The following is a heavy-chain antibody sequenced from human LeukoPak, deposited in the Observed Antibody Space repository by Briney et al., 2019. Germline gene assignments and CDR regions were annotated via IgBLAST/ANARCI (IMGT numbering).Heavy chain of an antibody. D-gene: IGHD5-12*01. CDR3: AKDSVRGYSGYGNDGFDI. Sequence: GGSLRLSCAASGFSFGTYAMNWVRQAPGKGLEWVSSIRGLDGSTYYADSVKGRFTISRDNSKNTVYLQMNSLRAEDTAVYHCAKDSVRGYSGYGNDGFDIWGQGTMVTVSS. V-gene: IGHV3-23*01. J-gene: IGHJ3*02. CDR2: IRGLDGST. CDR1: GFSFGTYA.